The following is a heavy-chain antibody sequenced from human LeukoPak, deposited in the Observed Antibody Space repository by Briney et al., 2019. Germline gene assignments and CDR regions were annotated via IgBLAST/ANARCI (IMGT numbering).Heavy chain of an antibody. V-gene: IGHV4-38-2*02. CDR3: AKSNGYGLIDI. J-gene: IGHJ3*02. CDR1: GYSISSGYW. Sequence: SETLSLTCTVSGYSISSGYWWGWIRQPPGKGLEWIGTIYHSGNTYYNPSLKSRVTISIDTSKNQFSLRLNSVTAADTAVYYCAKSNGYGLIDIWGQGTMVTVSS. CDR2: IYHSGNT. D-gene: IGHD3-10*01.